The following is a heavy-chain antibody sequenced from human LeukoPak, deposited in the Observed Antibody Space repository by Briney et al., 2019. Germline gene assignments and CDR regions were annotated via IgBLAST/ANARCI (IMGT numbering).Heavy chain of an antibody. CDR2: IYYSGST. CDR1: GGSISSSSYY. D-gene: IGHD3-10*01. J-gene: IGHJ5*02. CDR3: ARGPEFGELGWFDP. V-gene: IGHV4-31*03. Sequence: PSETLSLTCTVSGGSISSSSYYWGWIRQHPGKGLEWIGYIYYSGSTYYNPSLKSRVTISVDTSKNQFSLKLSSVTAADTAVYYCARGPEFGELGWFDPWGQGTLVTVSS.